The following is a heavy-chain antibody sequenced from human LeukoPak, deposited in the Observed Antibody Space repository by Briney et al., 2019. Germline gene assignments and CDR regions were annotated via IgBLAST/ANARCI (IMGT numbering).Heavy chain of an antibody. CDR2: ISGSGGST. D-gene: IGHD6-19*01. CDR3: AKTTIGYSSGRYPGWPVDY. V-gene: IGHV3-23*01. J-gene: IGHJ4*02. CDR1: GFTFSSYA. Sequence: PGGSLRLSCAASGFTFSSYAMSWVRQAPGKGLEWVSAISGSGGSTYYADSVKGRFTLSRDNSKNTVYLQMNSLRAEDTAVYYCAKTTIGYSSGRYPGWPVDYWGQGTLVTVSS.